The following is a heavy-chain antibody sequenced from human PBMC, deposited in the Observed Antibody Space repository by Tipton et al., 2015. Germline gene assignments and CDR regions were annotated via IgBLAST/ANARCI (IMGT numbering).Heavy chain of an antibody. CDR3: ARSPFKSGYFDY. CDR2: IYYSGTT. Sequence: TLSLTCTVSGVSITIGDYYWSWIRQPPGKGLEWIGFIYYSGTTYYNPSLNSRVTISVDTSKNQFSLKLSSVTAADTAVYYCARSPFKSGYFDYWGQGTLVTVSS. V-gene: IGHV4-30-4*01. D-gene: IGHD2/OR15-2a*01. J-gene: IGHJ4*02. CDR1: GVSITIGDYY.